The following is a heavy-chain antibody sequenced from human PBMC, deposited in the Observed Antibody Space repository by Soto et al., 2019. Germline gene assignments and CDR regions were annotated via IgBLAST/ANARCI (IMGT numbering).Heavy chain of an antibody. J-gene: IGHJ4*02. CDR3: ARLYGSGSFPFDY. Sequence: QVQLQESGPGLVKPSETLSLTCTVSGCSISSYYWSWIRQPPGKGLEWIGYIYYSGSTNYNPSLKSRVTISVDTSKNQFSLKLSSVIAADTAVYYCARLYGSGSFPFDYWGQGTLVTVSS. D-gene: IGHD3-10*01. CDR1: GCSISSYY. V-gene: IGHV4-59*08. CDR2: IYYSGST.